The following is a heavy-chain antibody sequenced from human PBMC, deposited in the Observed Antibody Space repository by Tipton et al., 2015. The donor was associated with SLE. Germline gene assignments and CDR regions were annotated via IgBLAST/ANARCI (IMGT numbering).Heavy chain of an antibody. Sequence: LRLSCIVSGGSISSGSYYWSWIRQPAGKGLEWIGRIYTSGSTNYNPSLKSRVTISVDTSKNQFSLKLSSVTAADTAVYYCAREDGDKNYFDYWGQGTLVTVSS. CDR3: AREDGDKNYFDY. CDR1: GGSISSGSYY. J-gene: IGHJ4*02. CDR2: IYTSGST. D-gene: IGHD4-17*01. V-gene: IGHV4-61*02.